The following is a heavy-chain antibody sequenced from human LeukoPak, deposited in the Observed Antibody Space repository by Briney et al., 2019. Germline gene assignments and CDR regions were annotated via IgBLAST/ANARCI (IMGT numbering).Heavy chain of an antibody. V-gene: IGHV3-11*01. J-gene: IGHJ6*02. CDR1: GFTFSDYY. D-gene: IGHD6-19*01. CDR2: ISSSGSTI. CDR3: ASLYSSGWSYYYYYGMDV. Sequence: GGSLRLSCAASGFTFSDYYMSWIRQAPGKGLEWVSYISSSGSTIYYADSVKGRFTISRDNAKNSLYLQMNSLRAEDTAVYYCASLYSSGWSYYYYYGMDVWGQGTTVTVSS.